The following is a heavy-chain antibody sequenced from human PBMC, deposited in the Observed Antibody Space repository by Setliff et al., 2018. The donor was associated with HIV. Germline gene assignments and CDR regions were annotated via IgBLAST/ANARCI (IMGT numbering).Heavy chain of an antibody. V-gene: IGHV3-64D*09. CDR2: INTNGTNT. CDR3: VKDSNIWSYDS. CDR1: GFLISGYT. Sequence: GGSMRLSCAASGFLISGYTRHWVRQAPGKGLEYDSAINTNGTNTHYADSVRCRFTISRDNTKNTLYLQMSSLGLDDTAVYYCVKDSNIWSYDSWGQGTLVTFSS. D-gene: IGHD6-13*01. J-gene: IGHJ4*02.